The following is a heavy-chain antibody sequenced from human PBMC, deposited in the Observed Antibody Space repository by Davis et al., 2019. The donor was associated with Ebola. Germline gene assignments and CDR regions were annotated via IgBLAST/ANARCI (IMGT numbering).Heavy chain of an antibody. CDR1: GFTFSGSA. D-gene: IGHD6-6*01. Sequence: GESLKISCEASGFTFSGSAMHWVRQASGKGLEWVGRIRSKANSYATAYAASVKGRFTISRDDSKNTAYLQMNSLKTEDTAVYYCTSSYASSSGDYWGQGTLVTVSS. CDR2: IRSKANSYAT. V-gene: IGHV3-73*01. CDR3: TSSYASSSGDY. J-gene: IGHJ4*02.